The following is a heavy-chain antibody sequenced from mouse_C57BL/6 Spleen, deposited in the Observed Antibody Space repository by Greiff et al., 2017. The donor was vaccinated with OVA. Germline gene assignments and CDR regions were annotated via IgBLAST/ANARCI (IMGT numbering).Heavy chain of an antibody. V-gene: IGHV1-74*01. CDR3: AISWDGYAMDY. D-gene: IGHD4-1*01. Sequence: QVQLQQSGAELVKPGASVKLSCTASGFNIKDYYMHWVKQRPGQGLEWIGRIHPSDSDTNYNQKFKGKATLTVDKSSSTAYMQLSSLTSEDSAVYYCAISWDGYAMDYWGQGTSVTVSS. CDR1: GFNIKDYY. CDR2: IHPSDSDT. J-gene: IGHJ4*01.